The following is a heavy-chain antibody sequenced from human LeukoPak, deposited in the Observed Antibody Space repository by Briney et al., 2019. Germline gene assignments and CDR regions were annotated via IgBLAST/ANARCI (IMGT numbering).Heavy chain of an antibody. V-gene: IGHV5-51*01. CDR1: GYSINNYW. Sequence: GESLKISCKGSGYSINNYWIGWARQMPGKGLEWMGIIYPADSDIRYSPSFQGQVTISADKSISTAYLQWSSLKASDTAMYYCARQDYCSGGSSYTWFDPWGQGTLVTVSS. D-gene: IGHD2-15*01. CDR2: IYPADSDI. CDR3: ARQDYCSGGSSYTWFDP. J-gene: IGHJ5*02.